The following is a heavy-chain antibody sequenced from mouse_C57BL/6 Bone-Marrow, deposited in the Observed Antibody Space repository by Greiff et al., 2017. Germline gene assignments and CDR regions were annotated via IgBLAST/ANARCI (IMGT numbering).Heavy chain of an antibody. CDR1: GYTFTSYW. Sequence: VQLQQPGAELVRPGTSVKLSCKASGYTFTSYWMHWVKQRPGQGLEWIGVIDPSDSYTNYNQKFKGKATLTVDTSSSTAYMQLSSLTSEDSAVYYCARDAYYYGSSSSYYFYYWGQGTTLTVSS. D-gene: IGHD1-1*01. J-gene: IGHJ2*01. CDR3: ARDAYYYGSSSSYYFYY. V-gene: IGHV1-59*01. CDR2: IDPSDSYT.